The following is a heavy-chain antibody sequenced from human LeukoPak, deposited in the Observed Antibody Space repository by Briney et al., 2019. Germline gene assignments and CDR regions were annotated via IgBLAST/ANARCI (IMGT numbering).Heavy chain of an antibody. Sequence: ASVKVSCKASGGTFSSYAISWVRQAPGQGLEWMGGIIPIFGTANYAQKFQGRVTITADKSTSTAYMELSSLRSEDTAVYYCGFTARNYYYYYMDVWGKGTTVTVSS. CDR1: GGTFSSYA. D-gene: IGHD3-16*01. CDR3: GFTARNYYYYYMDV. J-gene: IGHJ6*03. CDR2: IIPIFGTA. V-gene: IGHV1-69*06.